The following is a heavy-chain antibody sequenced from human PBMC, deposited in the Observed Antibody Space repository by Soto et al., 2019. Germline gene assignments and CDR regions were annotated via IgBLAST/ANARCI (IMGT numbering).Heavy chain of an antibody. J-gene: IGHJ6*02. D-gene: IGHD5-12*01. Sequence: QVQLVQSGAEVKKPGSSVKVSCNASVGTFSSYAISWVRQAPGQGLEWMGGIIPIFGTANYAQKFQGRVTITADESTSTAYMELSSLRSEDTAVYYCARRTLVATSDYYYYYGMDVWGQGTTFTVSS. CDR1: VGTFSSYA. CDR2: IIPIFGTA. CDR3: ARRTLVATSDYYYYYGMDV. V-gene: IGHV1-69*01.